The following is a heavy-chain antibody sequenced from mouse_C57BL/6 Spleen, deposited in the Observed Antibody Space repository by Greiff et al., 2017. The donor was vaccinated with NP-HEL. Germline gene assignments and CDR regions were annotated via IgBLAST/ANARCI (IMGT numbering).Heavy chain of an antibody. Sequence: VQLQQSGPELVKPGASVKISCKASGYAFSSSWMNWVKQRPGKGLEWIGRIYPGDGDTNYNGKFKGKATLTADKSSSTAYMQLSSLTSEDSAVYFCARKTDGYYYAMDYWGQGTSVNVSS. CDR2: IYPGDGDT. CDR1: GYAFSSSW. D-gene: IGHD2-3*01. CDR3: ARKTDGYYYAMDY. V-gene: IGHV1-82*01. J-gene: IGHJ4*01.